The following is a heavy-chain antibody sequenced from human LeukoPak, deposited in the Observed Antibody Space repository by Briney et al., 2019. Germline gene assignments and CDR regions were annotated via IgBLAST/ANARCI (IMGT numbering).Heavy chain of an antibody. Sequence: ASVRVSCKASGYTFTGYYMHWVRQAPGKGLEWMGGFDPEDGETIYAQKFQGRVTMTEDTSTDTAYMELSSLRSEDTAVYYCATWYSSSWGMDVWGQGTTVTVSS. CDR2: FDPEDGET. CDR3: ATWYSSSWGMDV. J-gene: IGHJ6*02. V-gene: IGHV1-24*01. D-gene: IGHD6-13*01. CDR1: GYTFTGYY.